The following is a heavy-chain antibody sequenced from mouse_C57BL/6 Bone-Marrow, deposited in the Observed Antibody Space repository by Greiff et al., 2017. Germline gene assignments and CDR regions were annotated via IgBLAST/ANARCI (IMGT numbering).Heavy chain of an antibody. CDR3: TRRWPWYFDV. J-gene: IGHJ1*03. CDR1: GYTFTSYW. CDR2: IYPGNSDT. Sequence: EVQLQQSGTVLVRPGASVKMSCKTSGYTFTSYWMHWVKQRPGQGLEWIGAIYPGNSDTSYNQKFKGKATLTADKSASTAYMELSSLTNEDAAVYYCTRRWPWYFDVWGTGTTVTVSS. D-gene: IGHD1-1*02. V-gene: IGHV1-5*01.